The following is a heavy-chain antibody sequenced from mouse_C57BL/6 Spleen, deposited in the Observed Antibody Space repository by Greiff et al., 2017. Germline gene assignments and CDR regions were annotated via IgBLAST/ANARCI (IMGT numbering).Heavy chain of an antibody. CDR3: ARGVRQDY. J-gene: IGHJ2*01. D-gene: IGHD2-14*01. CDR2: INPNNGGT. CDR1: GYTFTDYY. Sequence: VQLQQSGPELVKPGASVKISCKASGYTFTDYYMNWVKQSHGKSLEWIGDINPNNGGTSYNQKFKGKATLTVDKSSSTAYMELRSLTSEDSAVYYCARGVRQDYWGQGTTLTVSS. V-gene: IGHV1-26*01.